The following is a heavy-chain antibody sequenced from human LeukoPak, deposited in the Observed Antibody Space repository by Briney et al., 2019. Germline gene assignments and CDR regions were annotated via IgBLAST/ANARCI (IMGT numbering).Heavy chain of an antibody. J-gene: IGHJ6*03. Sequence: SETLSLTCTVSGGSISSGDYYWSWIRQPPGKGLEWIGNIYYSGSTYYNPSLKSRVTISVDTSKNQFSLKLSSVTAADTAVYYCARVDSSGWPGGYYYYMDVWGKGTTVTVSS. V-gene: IGHV4-30-4*08. CDR3: ARVDSSGWPGGYYYYMDV. CDR1: GGSISSGDYY. D-gene: IGHD6-19*01. CDR2: IYYSGST.